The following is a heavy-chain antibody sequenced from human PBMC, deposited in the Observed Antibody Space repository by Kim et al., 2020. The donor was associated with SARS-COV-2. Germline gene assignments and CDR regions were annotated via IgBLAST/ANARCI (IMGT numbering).Heavy chain of an antibody. J-gene: IGHJ4*02. Sequence: SETLFLTCTVSAGSISSSPYYWGWIRQPPGKGLEWIGSIFYSGTTYYNPSLKSRLTISVDTSKNQFSLKLTSVTAADTAVYYCARGLDYWGQGTLVTVSS. CDR1: AGSISSSPYY. V-gene: IGHV4-39*01. CDR3: ARGLDY. CDR2: IFYSGTT.